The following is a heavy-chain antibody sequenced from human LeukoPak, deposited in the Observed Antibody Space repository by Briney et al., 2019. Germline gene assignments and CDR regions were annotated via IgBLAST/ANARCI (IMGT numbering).Heavy chain of an antibody. J-gene: IGHJ5*02. CDR1: GGSFSGYY. CDR2: INHSGST. V-gene: IGHV4-34*01. Sequence: SETLSLTCAVYGGSFSGYYWSWIRQPPGKGPEWIGEINHSGSTNYNPSLKSRVTISVDTSKNQFSLKLSSVTAADTAVYYCARHIRITIFGVVTKTEGFDPWGQGTLVTVSS. CDR3: ARHIRITIFGVVTKTEGFDP. D-gene: IGHD3-3*01.